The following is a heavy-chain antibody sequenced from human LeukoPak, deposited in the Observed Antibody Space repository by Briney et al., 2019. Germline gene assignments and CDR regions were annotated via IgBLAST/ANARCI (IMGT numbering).Heavy chain of an antibody. D-gene: IGHD6-13*01. V-gene: IGHV1-69*04. Sequence: SVKVSCKASGGTFSSYAISWVRQAPGQGLEWMGRIIPILGIANYAQKFQGRVTITADKSTSTAYMELSSLRSEDTAVYYCASKGSVAAAGTPGDFQHWGQGTLVTVSS. J-gene: IGHJ1*01. CDR3: ASKGSVAAAGTPGDFQH. CDR1: GGTFSSYA. CDR2: IIPILGIA.